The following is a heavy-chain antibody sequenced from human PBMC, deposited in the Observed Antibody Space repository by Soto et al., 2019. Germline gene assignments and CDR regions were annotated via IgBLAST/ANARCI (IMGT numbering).Heavy chain of an antibody. CDR1: GFTFSSYA. V-gene: IGHV3-30-3*01. D-gene: IGHD2-15*01. Sequence: PGGSLRLSCAASGFTFSSYAMHWVRQAPGKGLEWVAVISYDGSNKYYADSVKGRFTISRDNSKNTLYLQMNSLRAEDTAVYYCARDRDIVVVVAAGGMDVWGQGTTVTVSS. J-gene: IGHJ6*02. CDR3: ARDRDIVVVVAAGGMDV. CDR2: ISYDGSNK.